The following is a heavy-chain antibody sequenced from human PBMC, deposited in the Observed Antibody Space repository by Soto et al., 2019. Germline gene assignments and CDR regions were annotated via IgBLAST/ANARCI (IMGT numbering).Heavy chain of an antibody. CDR3: ARQGSGYGDYYYYYGMDV. V-gene: IGHV4-59*08. J-gene: IGHJ6*02. CDR2: IYYSGST. CDR1: GGSISSYY. Sequence: SETLSLTCTVSGGSISSYYWSWIRQPPGKGLEWIGYIYYSGSTNYNPSLKSRVTISVDTSKNQFSLKLSSVTAADTAVYYCARQGSGYGDYYYYYGMDVWGQGTTVTVS. D-gene: IGHD4-17*01.